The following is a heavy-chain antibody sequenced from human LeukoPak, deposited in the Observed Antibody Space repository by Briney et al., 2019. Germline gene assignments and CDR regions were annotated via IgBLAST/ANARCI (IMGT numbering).Heavy chain of an antibody. CDR2: IRYDGSNK. Sequence: PGGSLRLSCAASGFTFSSYGMHWVRQAPGKGLEWVAFIRYDGSNKYYADSVKGRFTISRDNSKNTLYLQMNSLRAEDTAVYYCAKDSTQDWGIVVVPAAYGGFGELLYSSSPDYWGQGTLVTVSS. V-gene: IGHV3-30*02. J-gene: IGHJ4*02. CDR3: AKDSTQDWGIVVVPAAYGGFGELLYSSSPDY. D-gene: IGHD2-2*01. CDR1: GFTFSSYG.